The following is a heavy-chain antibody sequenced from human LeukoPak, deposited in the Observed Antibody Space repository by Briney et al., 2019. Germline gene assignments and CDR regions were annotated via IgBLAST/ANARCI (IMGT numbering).Heavy chain of an antibody. CDR2: IYYSGST. CDR3: AETGEISSI. CDR1: GGSISSNSYY. V-gene: IGHV4-39*07. Sequence: SETLSLTCTVSGGSISSNSYYWGWIRQPPGKGLEWIGSIYYSGSTYYNPSLKSRVTLSLDTSKNQFSLNLTSVTAADTALYYCAETGEISSIWGRGTMVTVSS. J-gene: IGHJ3*02. D-gene: IGHD1-14*01.